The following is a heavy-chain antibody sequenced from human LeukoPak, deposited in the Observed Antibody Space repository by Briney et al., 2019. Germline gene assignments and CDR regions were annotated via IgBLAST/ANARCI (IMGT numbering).Heavy chain of an antibody. J-gene: IGHJ5*02. Sequence: KPSETLSLTCTVSGGSISSYYWSWIRQPAGKGLEWIGRIYTSGSTNYNPSLKSRVTMSVDTSKNQFSLKLSSVTAADTAVYYCARGKWWLNYNWFDPWGQGTLVTVSS. V-gene: IGHV4-4*07. D-gene: IGHD5-12*01. CDR2: IYTSGST. CDR3: ARGKWWLNYNWFDP. CDR1: GGSISSYY.